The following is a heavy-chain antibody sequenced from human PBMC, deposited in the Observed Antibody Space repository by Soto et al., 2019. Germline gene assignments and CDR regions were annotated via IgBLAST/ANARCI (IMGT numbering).Heavy chain of an antibody. CDR2: TYYRSKWYS. V-gene: IGHV6-1*01. D-gene: IGHD6-19*01. CDR1: GDSVSSTSAA. CDR3: ARGSYYSGWV. Sequence: LSLTCAISGDSVSSTSAAWSWIRQSPSRGLEWLGRTYYRSKWYSDYAVSVKSRITINPDTSKNQFSLQLNSVTPEDTAVYYCARGSYYSGWVWGQGTLVTVSS. J-gene: IGHJ4*02.